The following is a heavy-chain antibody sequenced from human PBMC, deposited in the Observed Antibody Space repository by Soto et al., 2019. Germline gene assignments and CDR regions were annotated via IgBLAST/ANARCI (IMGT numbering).Heavy chain of an antibody. CDR3: ARADIEYSSSSSDY. D-gene: IGHD6-6*01. CDR1: GYTFTSYD. V-gene: IGHV1-8*01. J-gene: IGHJ4*02. CDR2: MNPNSGNT. Sequence: ASVKVSCKASGYTFTSYDINWVRQATGQGLEWMGWMNPNSGNTGYAQKFQGRVAMTRNTSISTAYMELSSLRSEDTAVYYCARADIEYSSSSSDYWGQGTLVTVSS.